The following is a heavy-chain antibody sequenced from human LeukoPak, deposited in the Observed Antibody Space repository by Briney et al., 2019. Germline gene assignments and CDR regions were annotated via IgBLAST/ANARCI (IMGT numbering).Heavy chain of an antibody. CDR2: IYPGDSQS. D-gene: IGHD3-22*01. Sequence: GESLKISCKGSGYSFSRYWISWVRQMPGKGLEWMGIIYPGDSQSRYSPSFQGQVTISVDKSISTAYLQWSSLKASDTAMYYCARPEYYYDSSGSPWAFDIWGQGTMVIVSS. J-gene: IGHJ3*02. V-gene: IGHV5-51*01. CDR3: ARPEYYYDSSGSPWAFDI. CDR1: GYSFSRYW.